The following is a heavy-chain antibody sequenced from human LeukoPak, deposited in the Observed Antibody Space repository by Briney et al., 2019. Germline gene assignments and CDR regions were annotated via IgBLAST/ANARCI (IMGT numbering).Heavy chain of an antibody. D-gene: IGHD6-13*01. V-gene: IGHV6-1*01. J-gene: IGHJ4*02. CDR1: GDGVSSNSAA. CDR2: TYYRSTWYN. Sequence: SQTLSLTCAISGDGVSSNSAAWTWIRQSPSRGLEWLGRTYYRSTWYNDYVVSVQSRLTINPDTSKNQFSLQLNSVTPEDTAVYYCARYSSSPRVFDYWGQGTLVTVSS. CDR3: ARYSSSPRVFDY.